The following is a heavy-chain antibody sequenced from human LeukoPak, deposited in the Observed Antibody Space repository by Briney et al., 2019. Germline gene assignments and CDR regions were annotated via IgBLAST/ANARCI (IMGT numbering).Heavy chain of an antibody. CDR3: ARHSSSWHYYYYYGMDV. CDR1: GGTFSSYA. V-gene: IGHV1-18*01. D-gene: IGHD6-13*01. J-gene: IGHJ6*02. Sequence: ASVKVSCKASGGTFSSYAISWVRQAPGQGLEWMGWISAYNGNTNYAQKLQGRVTMTTDTSTSTAYMELRSLRSDDTAVYYCARHSSSWHYYYYYGMDVWGQGTTVTVSS. CDR2: ISAYNGNT.